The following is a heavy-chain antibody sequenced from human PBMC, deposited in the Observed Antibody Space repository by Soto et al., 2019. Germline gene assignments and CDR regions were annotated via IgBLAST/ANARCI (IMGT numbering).Heavy chain of an antibody. J-gene: IGHJ6*02. D-gene: IGHD2-2*01. V-gene: IGHV4-4*02. CDR2: IYHSGST. CDR1: AGSISSSNW. Sequence: SETLSLTCAVSAGSISSSNWWSWVRQPPGKGLEWIGEIYHSGSTNYNPSLKSRVTISVDKSKNQFSLKLSSVTAADTAVYYCARGQLGIPRYYYYYYGMDVWGQGTTVT. CDR3: ARGQLGIPRYYYYYYGMDV.